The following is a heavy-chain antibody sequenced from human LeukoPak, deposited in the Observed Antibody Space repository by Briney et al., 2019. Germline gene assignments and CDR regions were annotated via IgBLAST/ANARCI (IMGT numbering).Heavy chain of an antibody. J-gene: IGHJ4*02. Sequence: PSETLSLTCSVSGGSISSYYWSWIRQPPGKGLEWIGEINHSGSTNYNPSLKSRVTISVDTSKNQFSLKLSSVTAADTAVYYCARGRAYYYDSSGYSFDYWGQGTLVTVSS. D-gene: IGHD3-22*01. V-gene: IGHV4-34*01. CDR3: ARGRAYYYDSSGYSFDY. CDR2: INHSGST. CDR1: GGSISSYY.